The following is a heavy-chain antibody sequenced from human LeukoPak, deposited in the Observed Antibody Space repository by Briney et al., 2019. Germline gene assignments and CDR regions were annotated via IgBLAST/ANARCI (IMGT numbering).Heavy chain of an antibody. V-gene: IGHV3-7*01. Sequence: GGSLRLSCAASGFTFSSYWMSWVRQAPGKGLEWVANIKQDGSEKYYVDSVKGRFTISRDNAKNSLYLRMNSLRAEDTAVYYCASSPYDILTGYKYNWFDPWGQGTLVTVSS. CDR3: ASSPYDILTGYKYNWFDP. D-gene: IGHD3-9*01. CDR2: IKQDGSEK. CDR1: GFTFSSYW. J-gene: IGHJ5*02.